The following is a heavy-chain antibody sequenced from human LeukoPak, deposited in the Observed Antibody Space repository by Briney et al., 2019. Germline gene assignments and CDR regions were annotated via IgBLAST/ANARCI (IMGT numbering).Heavy chain of an antibody. CDR2: LYYSGST. CDR3: ARERFLEWLLYMDV. V-gene: IGHV4-39*07. D-gene: IGHD3-3*01. CDR1: GGSISSSTYY. Sequence: PSETLSLTCTVSGGSISSSTYYWGWIRQPPGKGLEWIGNLYYSGSTYYNPSLKSRVTISVDTSKNQFSLKLSSVTAADTAVYYCARERFLEWLLYMDVWGKGTTVTVSS. J-gene: IGHJ6*03.